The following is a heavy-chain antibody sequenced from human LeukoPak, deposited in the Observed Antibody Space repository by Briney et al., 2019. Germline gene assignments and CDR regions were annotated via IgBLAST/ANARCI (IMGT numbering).Heavy chain of an antibody. Sequence: GGSLRLSCAASGFTVSSNYMGWVRQAPGKGLKWVSVIYGDGSSYYADSVKGRFTISRDNSKNTLRLQMNSLRAEDTAVYYCARGEAVGYTVERLWWGQGTLVTVSS. D-gene: IGHD5/OR15-5a*01. CDR3: ARGEAVGYTVERLW. CDR2: IYGDGSS. V-gene: IGHV3-53*01. CDR1: GFTVSSNY. J-gene: IGHJ4*02.